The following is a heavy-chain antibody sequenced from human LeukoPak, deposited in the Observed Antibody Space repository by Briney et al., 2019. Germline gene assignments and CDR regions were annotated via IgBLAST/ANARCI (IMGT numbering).Heavy chain of an antibody. CDR1: GFTFSSYE. V-gene: IGHV3-48*03. CDR2: ISSSGSTI. CDR3: AGGGYDILTGYYYY. J-gene: IGHJ4*02. Sequence: GGSLRLSCAVFGFTFSSYELNWVRQAPGKGLEWVSYISSSGSTIYYADSVKGRFTISRDNAKNSLYLQMNSLRAEDTAVYYCAGGGYDILTGYYYYWGQGTLVTVSS. D-gene: IGHD3-9*01.